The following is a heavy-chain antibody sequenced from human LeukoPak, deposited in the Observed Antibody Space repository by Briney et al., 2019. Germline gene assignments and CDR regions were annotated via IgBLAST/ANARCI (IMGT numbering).Heavy chain of an antibody. Sequence: SETLSLTCAVYGGSFSGYYWSWIRQPPGKGLEWIGEINHSGSTNYNPSLKSRVTISVDTSKNQFSLKLSSVTAADTAVYYCARSNRSPYYYGSGSYYYFDYWGQGTLVTVSS. J-gene: IGHJ4*02. CDR3: ARSNRSPYYYGSGSYYYFDY. CDR1: GGSFSGYY. D-gene: IGHD3-10*01. CDR2: INHSGST. V-gene: IGHV4-34*01.